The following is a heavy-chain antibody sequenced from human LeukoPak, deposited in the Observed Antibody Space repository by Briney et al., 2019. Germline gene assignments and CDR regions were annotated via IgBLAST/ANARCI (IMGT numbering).Heavy chain of an antibody. D-gene: IGHD5-18*01. CDR2: IYYSWST. CDR1: GGSISSYY. J-gene: IGHJ4*02. Sequence: TSETLSLTCTVSGGSISSYYWSWIRQPPGKGLEWIGYIYYSWSTNYNPSLKSRVTISVDTSKNQFSLKLSSVTAADTAVYYCARASRLFWTVDTAMGGVDYWGQGTLVTVSS. V-gene: IGHV4-59*01. CDR3: ARASRLFWTVDTAMGGVDY.